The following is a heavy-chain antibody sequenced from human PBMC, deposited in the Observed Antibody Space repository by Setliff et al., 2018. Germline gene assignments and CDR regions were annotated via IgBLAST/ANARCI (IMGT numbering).Heavy chain of an antibody. CDR1: GFFFGNFA. J-gene: IGHJ4*02. V-gene: IGHV3-23*01. D-gene: IGHD1-1*01. Sequence: GGSLRLSCAASGFFFGNFAMSWVRWSSGRGLEWVASLSRSGATTFYTDSVKTRFVISRDNSQNTLFLEMKNLRVEDTALYFCAKMPANSMARFDHWGKGALVTVSS. CDR3: AKMPANSMARFDH. CDR2: LSRSGATT.